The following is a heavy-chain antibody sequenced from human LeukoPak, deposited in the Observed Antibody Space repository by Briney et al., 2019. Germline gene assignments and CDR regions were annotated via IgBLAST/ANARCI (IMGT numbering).Heavy chain of an antibody. CDR1: GGSFSGYY. D-gene: IGHD3-10*01. J-gene: IGHJ6*02. CDR2: INHSGST. Sequence: SETLSLTCAVYGGSFSGYYWSWIRQPPGKGLEWIGEINHSGSTNYNPSLKSRVTISVDTSKNQFSLKLSSVTAADTAVYYCARALLPGCMDVWGQGTTVTVSS. V-gene: IGHV4-34*01. CDR3: ARALLPGCMDV.